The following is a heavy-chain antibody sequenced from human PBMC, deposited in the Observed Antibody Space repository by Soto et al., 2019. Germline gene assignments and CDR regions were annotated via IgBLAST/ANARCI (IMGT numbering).Heavy chain of an antibody. CDR3: ARVWYCGGDCYEWYFDL. Sequence: QVQLVESGGGVVQPGRSLRLSCAASGFTFSNYGMHWVRQAPGKGLEWVAVIWYDGSNKYYADSVKGRFTISRDNSKNTLYLQMNCLRGEDTAVYYCARVWYCGGDCYEWYFDLWGRGSLVTVSS. V-gene: IGHV3-33*01. D-gene: IGHD2-21*02. J-gene: IGHJ2*01. CDR2: IWYDGSNK. CDR1: GFTFSNYG.